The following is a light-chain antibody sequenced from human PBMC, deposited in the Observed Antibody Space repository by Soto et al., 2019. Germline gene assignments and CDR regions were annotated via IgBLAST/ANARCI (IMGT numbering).Light chain of an antibody. Sequence: SYELTQPPSVSVAPGQTARITCGGNNIGTKSVHWYQHQPGQAPVLVVYDGSDRPSGIPERFSGSNFGNTATLTISRVQAGDEADYYCASYTRTTTLVFGGGTQLTVL. V-gene: IGLV3-21*02. CDR3: ASYTRTTTLV. CDR1: NIGTKS. J-gene: IGLJ7*01. CDR2: DGS.